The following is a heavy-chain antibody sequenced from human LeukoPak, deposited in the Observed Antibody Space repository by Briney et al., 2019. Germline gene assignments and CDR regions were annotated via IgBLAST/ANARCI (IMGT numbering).Heavy chain of an antibody. Sequence: PGGSLRLSCAASGFILGNAWMSWVRQAPGKGLEWVAHIKRNFEGATQHYAASVNGRLTISKDESKNIVFLQMSSLRTEDTAVYFCTTEGFTYGHHSFDSWGQGTLVTVSS. CDR1: GFILGNAW. J-gene: IGHJ4*02. D-gene: IGHD5-18*01. CDR2: IKRNFEGATQ. CDR3: TTEGFTYGHHSFDS. V-gene: IGHV3-15*06.